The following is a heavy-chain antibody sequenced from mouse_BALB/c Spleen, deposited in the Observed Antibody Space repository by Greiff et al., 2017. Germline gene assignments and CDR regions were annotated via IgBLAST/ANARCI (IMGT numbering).Heavy chain of an antibody. V-gene: IGHV3-8*02. Sequence: VQLQQSGPSLVKPSQTLSLTCSVTGDSITSGYWNWIRKFPGNKLEYMGYISYSGSTYYNPSLKSRISITRDTSKNQYYLQLNSVTTEATATYYCERYDRTGSWFAYWGQGTLVTVSA. J-gene: IGHJ3*01. D-gene: IGHD3-3*01. CDR1: GDSITSGY. CDR3: ERYDRTGSWFAY. CDR2: ISYSGST.